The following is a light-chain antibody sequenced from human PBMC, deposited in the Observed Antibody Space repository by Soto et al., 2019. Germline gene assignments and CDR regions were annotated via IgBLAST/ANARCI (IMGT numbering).Light chain of an antibody. J-gene: IGKJ1*01. CDR2: DAS. Sequence: EIVLTQSPATLSLSPGERATLSYRASQSVSSYLAWYQQKPGQAPRLLIYDASNRSTGIPARFSGSGSGKDFTLTISSLEPEDCAVYYCQQRSNWRWTFGQGTKVEIK. V-gene: IGKV3-11*01. CDR1: QSVSSY. CDR3: QQRSNWRWT.